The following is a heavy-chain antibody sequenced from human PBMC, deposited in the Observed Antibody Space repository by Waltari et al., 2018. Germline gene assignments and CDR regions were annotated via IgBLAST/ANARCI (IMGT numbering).Heavy chain of an antibody. V-gene: IGHV4-39*07. J-gene: IGHJ4*02. CDR3: ARTLLMRYLYWGSGYYFDY. CDR1: GGSISSSSYY. D-gene: IGHD3-16*01. CDR2: IYYSGST. Sequence: QLQLQESGPGLVKPSETLSLPCTVSGGSISSSSYYWGWLRQPPGKGLEWIGSIYYSGSTYYNPSLKSRVTISVDTSKNQFSLKLSSVTAADTAVYYCARTLLMRYLYWGSGYYFDYWGQGTLVTVSS.